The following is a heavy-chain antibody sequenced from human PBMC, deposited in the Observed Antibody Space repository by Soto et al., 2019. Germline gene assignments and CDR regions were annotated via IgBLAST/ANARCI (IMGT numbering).Heavy chain of an antibody. D-gene: IGHD6-13*01. J-gene: IGHJ4*02. CDR2: INSDGST. V-gene: IGHV3-74*01. Sequence: EVQLVESGGGLVQPGGSLRLSCAASGFTFSSYWMHWVRQAPGKGLVWVSRINSDGSTYYADSVKGRFTISRDNSKNTLNLQMNSLRAEDTAVYYCARRSSSWYFDYWGQGTLVTVSS. CDR1: GFTFSSYW. CDR3: ARRSSSWYFDY.